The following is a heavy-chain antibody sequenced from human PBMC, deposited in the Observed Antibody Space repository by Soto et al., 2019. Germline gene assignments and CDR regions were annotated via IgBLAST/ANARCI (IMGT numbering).Heavy chain of an antibody. CDR2: ISWDGGST. V-gene: IGHV3-43*01. J-gene: IGHJ3*02. Sequence: SGGSLRLSCAASGFTFDDYTMHWVRQAPGKGLEWVSLISWDGGSTYYADSVKGRFTISRDNSKNSLYLQMNSLRTEDTALYYCAKDLSTVVRSDAFDIWGQGTMVTVSS. CDR3: AKDLSTVVRSDAFDI. CDR1: GFTFDDYT. D-gene: IGHD4-17*01.